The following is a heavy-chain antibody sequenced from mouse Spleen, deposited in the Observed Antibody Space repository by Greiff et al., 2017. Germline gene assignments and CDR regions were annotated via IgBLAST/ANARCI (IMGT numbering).Heavy chain of an antibody. CDR2: INYDGSST. J-gene: IGHJ2*01. V-gene: IGHV5-16*01. CDR3: AREIIGGFDY. CDR1: GFTFSDYY. D-gene: IGHD2-14*01. Sequence: EVQLVESEGGLVQPGSSMKLSCTASGFTFSDYYMAWVRQVPEKGLEWVANINYDGSSTYYLDSLKSRFIISRDNAKNILYLQMSGLKSEDTATYYCAREIIGGFDYWGQGTTLTVSS.